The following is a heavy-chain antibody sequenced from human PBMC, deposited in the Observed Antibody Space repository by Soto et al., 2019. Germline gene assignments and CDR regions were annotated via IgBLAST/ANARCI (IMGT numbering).Heavy chain of an antibody. D-gene: IGHD6-13*01. V-gene: IGHV4-4*07. J-gene: IGHJ5*02. CDR2: IYTSGST. CDR3: AREKEYSSSPRGRFDP. CDR1: GGSISSYY. Sequence: SETVSLTCTVSGGSISSYYWSWIRQPAGKGLEWIGRIYTSGSTNYNPSLKSRVTMSVDTSKNQFSLKLSSVTAADTAVYYCAREKEYSSSPRGRFDPWGQGTLVTVSS.